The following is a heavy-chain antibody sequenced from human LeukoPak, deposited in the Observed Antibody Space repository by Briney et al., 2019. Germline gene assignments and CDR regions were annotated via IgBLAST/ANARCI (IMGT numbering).Heavy chain of an antibody. CDR1: GASVSNTYYY. J-gene: IGHJ5*02. Sequence: SETLSLTCTVSGASVSNTYYYWGWIRQPPGTGLEWIGSIYYSGTTYYSPSLKSRVTMSVDTSKNQFFLNLSSVTAADTATYYCATSASTHFSDNDGLRDSWFGPWGQGILVTVSS. CDR3: ATSASTHFSDNDGLRDSWFGP. CDR2: IYYSGTT. D-gene: IGHD3-22*01. V-gene: IGHV4-39*01.